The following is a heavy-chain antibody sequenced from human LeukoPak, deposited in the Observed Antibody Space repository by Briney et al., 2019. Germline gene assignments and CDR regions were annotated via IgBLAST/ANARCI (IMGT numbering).Heavy chain of an antibody. CDR1: GGTFSSYA. CDR2: INPNSGGT. V-gene: IGHV1-2*02. Sequence: ASVKVSCKASGGTFSSYAISWVRQAPGQGLEWMGWINPNSGGTNYVQKFQGRVTMTRDTSVSTAYMELSRLTSDDTAVYYCATHYGSGSYYNELLDYWGQGTLVTVSS. D-gene: IGHD3-10*01. J-gene: IGHJ4*02. CDR3: ATHYGSGSYYNELLDY.